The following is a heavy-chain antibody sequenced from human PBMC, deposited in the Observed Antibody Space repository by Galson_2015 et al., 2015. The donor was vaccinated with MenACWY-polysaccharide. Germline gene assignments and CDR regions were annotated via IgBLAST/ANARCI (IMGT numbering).Heavy chain of an antibody. Sequence: PALVKPTQTLTLTCTFSGFSLTTRRMRVSWIRQPPGKALEWLARIGWDDNKFYSTSLKTRLTISKDTSKNQVVLTMTNMDPVDTATYYCARISTGGDAFDIWGQGTMVTVSS. CDR2: IGWDDNK. CDR1: GFSLTTRRMR. V-gene: IGHV2-70*04. D-gene: IGHD7-27*01. CDR3: ARISTGGDAFDI. J-gene: IGHJ3*02.